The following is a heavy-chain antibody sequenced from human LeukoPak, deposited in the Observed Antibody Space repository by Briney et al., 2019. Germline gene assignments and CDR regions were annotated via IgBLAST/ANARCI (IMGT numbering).Heavy chain of an antibody. V-gene: IGHV4-34*01. CDR2: INHSGST. D-gene: IGHD3-22*01. CDR1: GGFFSGYY. Sequence: SETLSLTCAVYGGFFSGYYWSWIRQPPGKGLEWIGEINHSGSTNYNPSLKSRVTISVDTSKNQFSLKLSSVTAADTAVYYCARSSYDDNSGYYYSDYWGQGTLVTVSS. J-gene: IGHJ4*02. CDR3: ARSSYDDNSGYYYSDY.